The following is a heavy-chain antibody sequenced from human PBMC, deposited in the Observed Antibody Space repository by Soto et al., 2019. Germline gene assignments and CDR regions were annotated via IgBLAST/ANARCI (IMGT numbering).Heavy chain of an antibody. D-gene: IGHD2-2*01. V-gene: IGHV1-8*01. CDR1: GYTFTSYD. Sequence: ASVKVSCKASGYTFTSYDINWVRQATGQGLEWMGWMNPNSGNTGYAQKFQGRFTISRHNSKNTLYLQMNSLRPEDTAVYYCARVLEGYQLISYYYYMDVWGKGTTVTVSS. CDR2: MNPNSGNT. J-gene: IGHJ6*03. CDR3: ARVLEGYQLISYYYYMDV.